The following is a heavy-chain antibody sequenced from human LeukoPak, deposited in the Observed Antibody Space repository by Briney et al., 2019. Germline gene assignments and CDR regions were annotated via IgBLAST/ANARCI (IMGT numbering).Heavy chain of an antibody. V-gene: IGHV3-21*04. CDR2: ISSSSSYI. CDR1: GLAFSSYS. CDR3: AKSTSFYLDS. Sequence: GGSLRLSCAASGLAFSSYSMNWVRQAPGKGLEWVSSISSSSSYIYYADSVKGRFTISRDNSKSMLYVQMNSLRAEDTAVYYCAKSTSFYLDSWGQGTLVTVSS. J-gene: IGHJ4*02.